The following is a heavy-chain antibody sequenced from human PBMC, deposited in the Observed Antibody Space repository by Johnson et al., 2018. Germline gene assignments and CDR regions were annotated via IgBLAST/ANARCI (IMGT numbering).Heavy chain of an antibody. J-gene: IGHJ6*03. D-gene: IGHD4-17*01. V-gene: IGHV4-61*01. CDR3: ARGDYGDHYYYYYYMDV. Sequence: QVQLQESGPGLVKXSETLSLXYTVSGGSITSSSYYWGWIRQPPGKGLEWIGYIYYSGSTNYNPSLKSRVTISVDTSKNQFSLKLSSATAADTAVYYCARGDYGDHYYYYYYMDVWGKGTTVTVSS. CDR2: IYYSGST. CDR1: GGSITSSSYY.